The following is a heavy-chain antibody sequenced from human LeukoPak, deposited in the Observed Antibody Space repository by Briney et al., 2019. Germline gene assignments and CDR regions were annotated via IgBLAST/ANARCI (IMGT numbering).Heavy chain of an antibody. CDR2: IIPIFGTA. CDR3: ARVHSSLHYDILTGYAY. Sequence: SVKVSCKASGGTFSSYAISWVRQAPGQGLEWMGGIIPIFGTANYAQKLQGRVTMTTDTSTSTAYMELRSLRSDDTAVYYCARVHSSLHYDILTGYAYWGQGTLVTVSS. CDR1: GGTFSSYA. V-gene: IGHV1-69*05. J-gene: IGHJ4*02. D-gene: IGHD3-9*01.